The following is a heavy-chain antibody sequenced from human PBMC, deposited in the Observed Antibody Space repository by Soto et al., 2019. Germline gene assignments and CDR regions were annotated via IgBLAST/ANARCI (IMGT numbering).Heavy chain of an antibody. CDR1: GXTFSSYG. V-gene: IGHV3-30*03. CDR3: ARDGYDFWSGYYSAAFDI. Sequence: LRLSFAASGXTFSSYGMHWVRQAPGKGLEWVAVISYDGSNKYYADSVKGRFTISRDNSKNTLYLQMNSLRAEDTAVYYCARDGYDFWSGYYSAAFDIWGQGTMVTVSS. D-gene: IGHD3-3*01. CDR2: ISYDGSNK. J-gene: IGHJ3*02.